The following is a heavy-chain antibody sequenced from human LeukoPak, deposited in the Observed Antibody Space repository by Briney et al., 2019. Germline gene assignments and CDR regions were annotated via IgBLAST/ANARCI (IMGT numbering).Heavy chain of an antibody. CDR2: MNPNSGNT. J-gene: IGHJ4*02. V-gene: IGHV1-8*02. CDR1: GYTFTSYG. D-gene: IGHD5-24*01. Sequence: GASVKVSCKASGYTFTSYGISWVRQAPGQGLEWMGWMNPNSGNTGYAQKFQGRVTMTRNTSISTAYMELSSLRSEDTAVYYCAIILSRDGPLKFDYWGQGTLVTVSS. CDR3: AIILSRDGPLKFDY.